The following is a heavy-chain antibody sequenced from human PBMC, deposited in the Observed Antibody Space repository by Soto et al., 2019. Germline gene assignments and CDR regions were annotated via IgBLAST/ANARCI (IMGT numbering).Heavy chain of an antibody. CDR2: IWYDGSNK. Sequence: QVQLVESGGGVVQPGRSLRLSCAASGFTFSSYGMHWVRQAPGKGLEWVAVIWYDGSNKYYADSVKGRFTISRDNSKNTLYLQMNSLRXEXXXXXXXXXXXXXXXXXXXXXXXXXXMXVWGQGTTVTVSS. CDR1: GFTFSSYG. V-gene: IGHV3-33*01. CDR3: XXXXXXXXXXXXXXXXXXXMXV. J-gene: IGHJ6*02.